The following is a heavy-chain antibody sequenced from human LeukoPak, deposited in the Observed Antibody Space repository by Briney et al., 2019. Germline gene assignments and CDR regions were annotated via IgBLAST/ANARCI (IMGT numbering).Heavy chain of an antibody. CDR1: GFTFSSYG. CDR2: ISYDGSNK. CDR3: AKGNRGSYYGTTYFDY. J-gene: IGHJ4*02. Sequence: GGSLRLSCAASGFTFSSYGMHWVRQAPGKGLEWVAVISYDGSNKYYADSVKGRFTISRDNSKNTLYLQMNSLRAEDTAVYYCAKGNRGSYYGTTYFDYWGQGTLVTVSS. D-gene: IGHD1-26*01. V-gene: IGHV3-30*18.